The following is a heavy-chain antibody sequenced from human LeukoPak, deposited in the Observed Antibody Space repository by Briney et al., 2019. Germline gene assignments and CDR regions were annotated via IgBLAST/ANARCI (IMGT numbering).Heavy chain of an antibody. Sequence: GGSLKISCKGSGYSFTSYWIGWVRQMPGKGLEWMGIIYPGDSDTRYSPSFQGQVTISADKSISTAYLQWSSLKASDTAMYYCARQRLGYCSSTSCYLSDAFDIWGQGTMVTVSS. CDR2: IYPGDSDT. CDR1: GYSFTSYW. J-gene: IGHJ3*02. D-gene: IGHD2-2*01. CDR3: ARQRLGYCSSTSCYLSDAFDI. V-gene: IGHV5-51*01.